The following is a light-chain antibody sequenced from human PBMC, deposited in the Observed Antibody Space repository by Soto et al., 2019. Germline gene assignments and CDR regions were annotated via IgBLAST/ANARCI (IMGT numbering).Light chain of an antibody. Sequence: QSVLTQPSSVSASPGQSITISCTGTRRDVGGYNYVSWYQQYPVKSPKLLIYEVTHRPSGVSNRFSGSKSGNTASLTIYGLQAEDEADYYCSSYTISNTLPFVFGTGTKVTVL. CDR3: SSYTISNTLPFV. CDR1: RRDVGGYNY. J-gene: IGLJ1*01. CDR2: EVT. V-gene: IGLV2-14*01.